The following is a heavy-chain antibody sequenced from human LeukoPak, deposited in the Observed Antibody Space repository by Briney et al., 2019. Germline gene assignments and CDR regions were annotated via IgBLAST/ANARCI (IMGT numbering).Heavy chain of an antibody. CDR3: ARDLDLYYFDY. CDR2: ISSSGSTI. Sequence: GGSLRLSCAASGFTFSDYYMSWIRQAPGKGLEWVSYISSSGSTIYYADSVKGRFTISRDNAKNSLYLQMNSLRAKDTAVYYCARDLDLYYFDYWGQGTLVTVSS. V-gene: IGHV3-11*01. J-gene: IGHJ4*02. CDR1: GFTFSDYY.